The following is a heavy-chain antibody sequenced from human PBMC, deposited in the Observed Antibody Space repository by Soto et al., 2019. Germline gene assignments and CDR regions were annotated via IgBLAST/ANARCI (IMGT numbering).Heavy chain of an antibody. D-gene: IGHD1-1*01. CDR1: GFTFSNAW. J-gene: IGHJ4*02. Sequence: EEQLVESGGGLVKPGGSLRLSCAASGFTFSNAWMNWVRQAPGKGLEWVGRIKSKTDGETTDYAAPVKGRFTISRDDSKNTVYLQMNNLKTEDTAVYDCSTGGYFLDYWGQGTLVTVSS. V-gene: IGHV3-15*01. CDR2: IKSKTDGETT. CDR3: STGGYFLDY.